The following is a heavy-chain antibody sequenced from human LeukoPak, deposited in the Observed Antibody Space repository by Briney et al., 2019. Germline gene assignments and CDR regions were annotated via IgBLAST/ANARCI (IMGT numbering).Heavy chain of an antibody. CDR1: GYTFTNFP. CDR2: ISAYNCYT. J-gene: IGHJ4*02. Sequence: SVNVSCKASGYTFTNFPIGWLRQAPGQGLEWIGWISAYNCYTKYAPGLQGRVTMTTDTSTSTAYMQLRSLRPEDTAMYYCARVGGNYDGLIDYWGRATLVTVSS. CDR3: ARVGGNYDGLIDY. V-gene: IGHV1-18*01. D-gene: IGHD1-26*01.